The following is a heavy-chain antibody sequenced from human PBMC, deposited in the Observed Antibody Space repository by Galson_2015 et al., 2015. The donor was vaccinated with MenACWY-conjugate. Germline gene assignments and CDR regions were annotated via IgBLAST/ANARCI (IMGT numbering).Heavy chain of an antibody. V-gene: IGHV3-30*18. D-gene: IGHD3-22*01. Sequence: SLRLSCAASEVIFSSYGMYWVRQAPGKGLEWVAFISYDGSEKYYADSVKGRFTISRDNSKNTLDLQMNSLRVEDTAVYFCAKRSLRNYDSSGYYYFVDYWGQGTLVTVSS. CDR3: AKRSLRNYDSSGYYYFVDY. J-gene: IGHJ4*02. CDR2: ISYDGSEK. CDR1: EVIFSSYG.